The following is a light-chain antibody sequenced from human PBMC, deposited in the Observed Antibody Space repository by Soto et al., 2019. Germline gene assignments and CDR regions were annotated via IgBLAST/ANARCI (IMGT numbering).Light chain of an antibody. Sequence: DIQMTQYPSTLSVSVGDRVTITWRASQTISSWLAWYQKKQGKAPKLLIYKASTLKSGVPSRLSGSGSGTELTLTISSLKNDDFATYYCQHYNSYSEAFGQGTKVDIK. J-gene: IGKJ1*01. V-gene: IGKV1-5*03. CDR1: QTISSW. CDR2: KAS. CDR3: QHYNSYSEA.